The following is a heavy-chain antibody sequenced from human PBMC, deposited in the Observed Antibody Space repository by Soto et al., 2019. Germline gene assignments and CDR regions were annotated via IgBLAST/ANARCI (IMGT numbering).Heavy chain of an antibody. CDR1: GGSISSYY. V-gene: IGHV4-59*12. J-gene: IGHJ6*02. D-gene: IGHD3-22*01. CDR2: IYYSGST. Sequence: SETLSLTCTVSGGSISSYYWSWIRQPPGKGLEWIGYIYYSGSTNNNPSLNSRVTISVDESKNQFSLKLTSVTAADTADYYCARTSYYDSTGYYNMDVWGQGTTVTVSS. CDR3: ARTSYYDSTGYYNMDV.